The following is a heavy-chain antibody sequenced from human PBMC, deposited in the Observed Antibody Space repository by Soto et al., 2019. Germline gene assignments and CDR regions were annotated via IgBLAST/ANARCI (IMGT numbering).Heavy chain of an antibody. CDR1: GFTFTTYA. CDR3: AKLAPSGHSNYFEY. D-gene: IGHD4-4*01. J-gene: IGHJ4*02. Sequence: PGGSLRLSCAASGFTFTTYAMTWVRQAPGKGLEWVSTLSQSGGTPYYADSVKGRFTIPRDNSKNTLYLQMNILRAEDTAVYYCAKLAPSGHSNYFEYWGQGTLVTVSS. V-gene: IGHV3-23*01. CDR2: LSQSGGTP.